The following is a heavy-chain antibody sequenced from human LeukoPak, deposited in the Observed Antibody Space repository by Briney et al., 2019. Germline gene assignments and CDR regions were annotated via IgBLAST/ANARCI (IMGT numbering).Heavy chain of an antibody. CDR2: IGGGGVTT. CDR1: GFPFSSFG. CDR3: ARNQQLGGHSYYYYGMDV. V-gene: IGHV3-23*01. Sequence: GGSLGLSCAASGFPFSSFGMHWVRKAQGKGLEWVSGIGGGGVTTYYADSVKGRFTISRDNSKNTLYLQMNSLRADDTAIYYCARNQQLGGHSYYYYGMDVWGQGTTVTVSS. J-gene: IGHJ6*02. D-gene: IGHD3-16*01.